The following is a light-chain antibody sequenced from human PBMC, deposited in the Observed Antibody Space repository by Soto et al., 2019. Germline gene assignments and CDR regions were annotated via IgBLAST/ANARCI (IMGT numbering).Light chain of an antibody. CDR3: QQYGSSPRRT. V-gene: IGKV3-20*01. CDR1: QSVSSSY. J-gene: IGKJ1*01. Sequence: EIVLTQSPGTLSLSPGERATLSCRASQSVSSSYLAWYQQKPCQAPRLLIYGASSRATGIPDRFSGSGSGTDFTLTISRLEPEDFAVYYFQQYGSSPRRTFGQGTKVEIK. CDR2: GAS.